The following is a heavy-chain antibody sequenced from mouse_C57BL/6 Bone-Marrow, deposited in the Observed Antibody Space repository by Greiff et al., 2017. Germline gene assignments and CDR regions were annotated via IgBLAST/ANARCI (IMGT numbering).Heavy chain of an antibody. CDR3: ARRMRLRPSWCFDV. V-gene: IGHV5-9*01. D-gene: IGHD2-4*01. CDR1: GFTFSSYT. Sequence: EVHLVESGGGLVKPGGSLKLSCAASGFTFSSYTMSWVRQTPEKRLEWVATISGGGGNTYYPDSVKGRFTISRDNAENTLYLQMSSLRSVDTALXYCARRMRLRPSWCFDVWGTGTTVTVSS. J-gene: IGHJ1*03. CDR2: ISGGGGNT.